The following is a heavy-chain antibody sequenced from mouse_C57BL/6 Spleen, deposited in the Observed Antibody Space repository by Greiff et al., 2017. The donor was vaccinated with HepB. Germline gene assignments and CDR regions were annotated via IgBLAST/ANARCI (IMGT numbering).Heavy chain of an antibody. V-gene: IGHV1-80*01. CDR1: GYAFSSYW. CDR3: ARAYDYDPAWFAY. Sequence: VQLQQSGAELVKPGASVKISCKASGYAFSSYWMNWVKQRPGKGLEWIGQIYPGDGDTNYNGKFKGKATLTADKSSSAAYMQLSSLTSEDSAVYCGARAYDYDPAWFAYWGQGTLVTVSA. J-gene: IGHJ3*01. CDR2: IYPGDGDT. D-gene: IGHD2-4*01.